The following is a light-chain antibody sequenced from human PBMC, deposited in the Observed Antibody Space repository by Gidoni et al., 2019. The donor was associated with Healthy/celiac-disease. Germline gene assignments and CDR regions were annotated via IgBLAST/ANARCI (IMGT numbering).Light chain of an antibody. Sequence: QSALTPPASVSGSPGQSITISCTGTSSDVGGYNYVSWYQQHPGKAPQLMIYDVSNRPSGVSNRFSGSKSGNTASLTISGLQAEDEADYYCSSYTSSSTLAVFGGGTKLTVL. V-gene: IGLV2-14*01. CDR2: DVS. CDR1: SSDVGGYNY. J-gene: IGLJ2*01. CDR3: SSYTSSSTLAV.